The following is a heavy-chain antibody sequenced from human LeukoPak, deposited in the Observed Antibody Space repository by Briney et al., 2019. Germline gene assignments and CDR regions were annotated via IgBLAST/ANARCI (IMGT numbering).Heavy chain of an antibody. Sequence: SETLSLTCADYGGSFSGYYWSSIREPPGKGLEWIGEINHSGSTNYNPSLKSRVTISVDTSKNQFSLKLSSVTAADTAVYYCARSWDYDSSGYYYVDYWGQGTLVTVSS. J-gene: IGHJ4*02. CDR1: GGSFSGYY. D-gene: IGHD3-22*01. CDR3: ARSWDYDSSGYYYVDY. V-gene: IGHV4-34*01. CDR2: INHSGST.